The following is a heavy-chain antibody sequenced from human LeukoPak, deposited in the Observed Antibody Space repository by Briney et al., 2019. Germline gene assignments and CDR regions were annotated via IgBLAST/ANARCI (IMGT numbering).Heavy chain of an antibody. CDR2: ISYDGSNK. J-gene: IGHJ4*02. Sequence: GRSLRLSCAASGFTFSSYAMHWVRQAPGKGLEWVAVISYDGSNKYYEDSVKGRFTISRDNSKNTLYLQMNSLRAEDMAVYYCAREEWYYFDYWGQGTLVTVSS. CDR3: AREEWYYFDY. CDR1: GFTFSSYA. V-gene: IGHV3-30-3*01. D-gene: IGHD3-3*01.